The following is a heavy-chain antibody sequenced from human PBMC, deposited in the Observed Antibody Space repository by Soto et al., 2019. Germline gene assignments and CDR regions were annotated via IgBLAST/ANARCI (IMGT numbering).Heavy chain of an antibody. CDR3: ARDRSGYSSSLDY. V-gene: IGHV4-31*03. Sequence: PSETLSLTCTVSGGSISSGGYYWSWIRQHPGKGLEWIGYIYYSGSTYYNPSLKSRVTISVDTSKNQFSLKLSSVTAADTAVYYCARDRSGYSSSLDYWGQGTLVTVSS. D-gene: IGHD6-13*01. CDR1: GGSISSGGYY. CDR2: IYYSGST. J-gene: IGHJ4*02.